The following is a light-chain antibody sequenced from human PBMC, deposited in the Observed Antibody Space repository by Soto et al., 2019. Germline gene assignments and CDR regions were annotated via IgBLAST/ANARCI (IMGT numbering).Light chain of an antibody. CDR3: QQYGSTPWT. Sequence: PGESATLSCRASQSVSSNSLAWYEQKPGQAPRLIIYGASRRAAGIPDSISGSGSGTDFTLTITRLEPEDFAVYYCQQYGSTPWTFGQGTKVDIK. CDR2: GAS. J-gene: IGKJ1*01. CDR1: QSVSSNS. V-gene: IGKV3-20*01.